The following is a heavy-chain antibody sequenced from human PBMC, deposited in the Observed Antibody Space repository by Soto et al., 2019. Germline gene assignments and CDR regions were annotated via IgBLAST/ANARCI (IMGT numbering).Heavy chain of an antibody. CDR3: AHRVLRTVFGLVTTTAIYFDF. CDR2: IYWDDDK. CDR1: GFSLTTSGVG. J-gene: IGHJ4*02. D-gene: IGHD3-3*01. Sequence: QITLNESGPTVVRPTETLTLTCRFSGFSLTTSGVGVGWIRQSPGKAPAWLALIYWDDDKRYSASLKSRLTRTKDTSKNHVVLTVSDLDPTDTATYYCAHRVLRTVFGLVTTTAIYFDFWGQGTPVAVSS. V-gene: IGHV2-5*02.